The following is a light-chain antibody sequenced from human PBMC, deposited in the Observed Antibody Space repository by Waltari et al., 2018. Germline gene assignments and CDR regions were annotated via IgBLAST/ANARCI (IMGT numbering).Light chain of an antibody. Sequence: QSVLTQPPSVSAPPGQRVTISCSGRNSNVATHHVAWYQHVPGTAPKLLIYENNKRSSGIPDRFSGSKSGTSATLAITGLQTGDEADYYCGTWDSSLSGEVFGTGTKLTVL. CDR1: NSNVATHH. V-gene: IGLV1-51*02. CDR3: GTWDSSLSGEV. J-gene: IGLJ1*01. CDR2: ENN.